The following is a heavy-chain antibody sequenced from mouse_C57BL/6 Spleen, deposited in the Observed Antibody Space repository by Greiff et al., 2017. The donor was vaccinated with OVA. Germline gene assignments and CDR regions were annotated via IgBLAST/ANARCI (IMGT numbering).Heavy chain of an antibody. Sequence: EVHLVESGGGLVKPGGSLKLSCAASGFTFSDYGMHWVRQAPEKGLEWVAYISSGSSTIYYADTVKGRFTISRDNAKNTLFLQMTSLRSEDTAMYYCARNSIYYGYDGFAYWGQGTLVTVSA. CDR2: ISSGSSTI. CDR1: GFTFSDYG. J-gene: IGHJ3*01. D-gene: IGHD2-2*01. V-gene: IGHV5-17*01. CDR3: ARNSIYYGYDGFAY.